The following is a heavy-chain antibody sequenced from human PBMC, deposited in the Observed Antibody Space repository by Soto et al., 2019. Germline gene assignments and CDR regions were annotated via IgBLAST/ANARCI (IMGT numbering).Heavy chain of an antibody. J-gene: IGHJ4*02. D-gene: IGHD6-19*01. CDR3: AKSSAVADPDY. Sequence: QVPLVESGGGVVQPGRSLRLSCAASGFTFSSYGMHWVRQAPGKGLEWVAVISYDGSNKYYADSVKGRFTISRDNSKNTLYLQMNSLRAEDTAVYYCAKSSAVADPDYWGQGTLVTVSS. V-gene: IGHV3-30*18. CDR2: ISYDGSNK. CDR1: GFTFSSYG.